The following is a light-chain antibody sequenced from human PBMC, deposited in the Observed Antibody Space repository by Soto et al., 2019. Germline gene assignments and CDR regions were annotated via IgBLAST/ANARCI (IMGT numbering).Light chain of an antibody. CDR2: AAS. V-gene: IGKV3-15*01. J-gene: IGKJ1*01. CDR1: QNIGTN. CDR3: QQYTDLPRT. Sequence: EIVMTQSPATLSVSPLEIATLSCMASQNIGTNLAWYQQKPGQAPRLLIYAASIRATDFPARFSGSGSGTDFTLTISRLEPEDFAVYYCQQYTDLPRTFGQGTKVDIK.